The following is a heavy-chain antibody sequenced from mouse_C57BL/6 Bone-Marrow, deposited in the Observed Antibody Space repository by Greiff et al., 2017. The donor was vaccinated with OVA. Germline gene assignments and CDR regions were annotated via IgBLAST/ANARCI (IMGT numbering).Heavy chain of an antibody. CDR1: GYSFTGYF. V-gene: IGHV1-20*01. CDR3: ARSFPFFDY. J-gene: IGHJ2*01. CDR2: INPYNGDT. Sequence: EVKLQESGPELVKPGDSVKISCKASGYSFTGYFMNWVMQSHGKSLEWIGRINPYNGDTFYNQKFKGKATLTVDKSSSTAHMELRSLTSEDSAVYYCARSFPFFDYWGQGTTLTVSS.